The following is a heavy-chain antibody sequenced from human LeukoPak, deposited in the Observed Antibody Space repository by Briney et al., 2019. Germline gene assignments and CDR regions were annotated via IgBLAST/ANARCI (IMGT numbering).Heavy chain of an antibody. CDR2: VNTYKGDT. CDR3: ARGRAAADDFDL. Sequence: GASVKVSCKTSGYTFNTYSINWVRQAPGRGLGWLGWVNTYKGDTKYTQKFQGRVTLTTDPSTSTVYMELTNLRSDDTAMYYCARGRAAADDFDLWGQGTLVTVSS. V-gene: IGHV1-18*01. D-gene: IGHD6-13*01. J-gene: IGHJ4*02. CDR1: GYTFNTYS.